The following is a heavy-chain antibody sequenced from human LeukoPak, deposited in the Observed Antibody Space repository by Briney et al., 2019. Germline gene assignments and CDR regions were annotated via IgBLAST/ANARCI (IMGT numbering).Heavy chain of an antibody. D-gene: IGHD6-19*01. CDR1: GGSISSGSYY. CDR2: IYSSAST. CDR3: VRERTLTGYSGGLGFDY. Sequence: SQTLSLTCTVSGGSISSGSYYWSWIRQPPGKGLEWIGHIYSSASTSYNPSLKSRVTISLDTSKNHFSLRLRSVTAADTAVYYCVRERTLTGYSGGLGFDYWGQGALVTVSS. J-gene: IGHJ4*02. V-gene: IGHV4-61*03.